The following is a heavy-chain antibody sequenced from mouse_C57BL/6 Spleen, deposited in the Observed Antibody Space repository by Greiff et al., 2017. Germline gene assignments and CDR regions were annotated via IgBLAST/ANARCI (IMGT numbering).Heavy chain of an antibody. V-gene: IGHV1-80*01. Sequence: QVQLQPSGAELVKPGASVTISFKASGYAFRSYWLNWVNQRPGKVLEWLGQIYPGAGDTTYNGQFKGKSTLTADKSSRTAYMQISSLTSEDSAVYFCARYYYYSTSYYYAMDDWGQGTSVTVSS. D-gene: IGHD1-1*01. CDR3: ARYYYYSTSYYYAMDD. J-gene: IGHJ4*01. CDR2: IYPGAGDT. CDR1: GYAFRSYW.